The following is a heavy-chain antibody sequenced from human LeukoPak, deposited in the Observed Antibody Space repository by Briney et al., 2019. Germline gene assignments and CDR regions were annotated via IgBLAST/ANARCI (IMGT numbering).Heavy chain of an antibody. CDR1: GFTFSSYG. Sequence: GGSLRLSCAASGFTFSSYGMHWVRQAPGKGLEWVAVISYDGSNKYYADSVKGRFTISRDNSKNTLYLQMNSLRAEDTAVYYCAKDKGGDCDPWGQGTLVTVSS. CDR2: ISYDGSNK. J-gene: IGHJ5*02. CDR3: AKDKGGDCDP. V-gene: IGHV3-30*18. D-gene: IGHD2-21*02.